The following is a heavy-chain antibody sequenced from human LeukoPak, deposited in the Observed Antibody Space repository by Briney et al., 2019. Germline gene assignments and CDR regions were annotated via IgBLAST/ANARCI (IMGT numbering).Heavy chain of an antibody. CDR1: GFTFSNYA. D-gene: IGHD5-12*01. J-gene: IGHJ3*02. V-gene: IGHV3-23*01. Sequence: GGSLRLSCAASGFTFSNYAMSWVRQAPGKGLGWVSVISGSADSTYYADSVKGRFTISRDNSKNTLYLQMNSLRAEDTAVYYCARGGWIDAFDIWGQGTVVTVSS. CDR3: ARGGWIDAFDI. CDR2: ISGSADST.